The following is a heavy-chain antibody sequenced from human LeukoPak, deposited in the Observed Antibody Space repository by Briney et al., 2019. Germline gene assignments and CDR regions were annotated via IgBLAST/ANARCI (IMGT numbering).Heavy chain of an antibody. D-gene: IGHD3-16*02. CDR2: VGTNHDT. V-gene: IGHV3-13*01. J-gene: IGHJ6*02. Sequence: GGSLRLSCSASGFVFSIYTMYWVRQAAGGGLEWVAAVGTNHDTLYLGSVKGRFTISRENAKNSLSLEMSYLTVEDTAVYYCTREWRGIASHYSGMDVWGQGTAVIVSS. CDR3: TREWRGIASHYSGMDV. CDR1: GFVFSIYT.